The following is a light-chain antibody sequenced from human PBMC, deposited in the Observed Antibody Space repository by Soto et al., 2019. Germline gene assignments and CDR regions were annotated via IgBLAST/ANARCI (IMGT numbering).Light chain of an antibody. V-gene: IGKV3-11*01. J-gene: IGKJ1*01. CDR1: QSISRD. CDR3: QQRNTWPLT. CDR2: DVS. Sequence: ETVLTQSPATLSLSPGERATLSCRASQSISRDLAWYQQKPGQPPRLLICDVSNRATGVPARFSGSGSGTDFTLTISSLEPEDFAVYYCQQRNTWPLTFGHGTKVDI.